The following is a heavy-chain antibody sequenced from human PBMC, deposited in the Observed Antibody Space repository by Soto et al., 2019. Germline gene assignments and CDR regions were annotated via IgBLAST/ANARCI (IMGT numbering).Heavy chain of an antibody. Sequence: QVQLVESGGGVVQPGRSLRLSCAASGFTFSSYGMHWVRQAPGKGLEWVAVIWYDGSNKYYADSVKGRFTISRDNSKNTLYLQMNSLRAEDTAVYYCARDWSSLVPNTPIDYWGQGTLVTVSS. J-gene: IGHJ4*02. D-gene: IGHD2-2*01. V-gene: IGHV3-33*01. CDR3: ARDWSSLVPNTPIDY. CDR1: GFTFSSYG. CDR2: IWYDGSNK.